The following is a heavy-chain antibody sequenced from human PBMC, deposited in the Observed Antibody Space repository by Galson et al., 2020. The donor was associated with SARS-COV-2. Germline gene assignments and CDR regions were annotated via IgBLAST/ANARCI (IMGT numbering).Heavy chain of an antibody. CDR3: AGEFGIWPYDFDF. J-gene: IGHJ4*02. CDR2: INPNGCST. V-gene: IGHV1-46*01. CDR1: GYTFTTYY. Sequence: ASEQVSCKASGYTFTTYYIHWVRPAPRQGLEWVGLINPNGCSTNYAQKCQGRVTMTRDTSTSTVYMDLTSLRPEDSAGYYCAGEFGIWPYDFDFWGQGTLVTVSS. D-gene: IGHD3-16*01.